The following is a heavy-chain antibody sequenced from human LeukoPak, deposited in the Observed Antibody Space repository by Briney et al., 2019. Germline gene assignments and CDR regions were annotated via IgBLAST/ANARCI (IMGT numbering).Heavy chain of an antibody. J-gene: IGHJ5*02. CDR3: ARATAIHLGRGFDP. CDR2: IYYSGST. D-gene: IGHD2-21*02. Sequence: PSETLSLTCTVSGGSISSGGYYWSWIRQHPGKGLEWIGYIYYSGSTYYNPSLKSRVTISVDTSKNQLSLKLSSVTAADTAVYYCARATAIHLGRGFDPWGQGTLVTVSS. V-gene: IGHV4-31*03. CDR1: GGSISSGGYY.